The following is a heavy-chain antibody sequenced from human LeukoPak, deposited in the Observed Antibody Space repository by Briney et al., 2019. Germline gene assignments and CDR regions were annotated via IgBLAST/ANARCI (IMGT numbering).Heavy chain of an antibody. CDR2: IWYDGSKK. Sequence: GGSLRLSCAASGFSFSSYGMHWVRQAPGKGLEWVAVIWYDGSKKYYADSVKGRFTISRDDSRNTLYLQMNNLRGDDTAVYYCAKDVGKWESLHFFDYWGQGTLVTVSS. CDR3: AKDVGKWESLHFFDY. D-gene: IGHD1-26*01. CDR1: GFSFSSYG. J-gene: IGHJ4*02. V-gene: IGHV3-33*03.